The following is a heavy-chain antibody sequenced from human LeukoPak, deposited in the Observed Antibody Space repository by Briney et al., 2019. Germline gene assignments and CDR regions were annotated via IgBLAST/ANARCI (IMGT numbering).Heavy chain of an antibody. CDR1: GYTFTSYY. V-gene: IGHV1-46*01. J-gene: IGHJ4*02. CDR2: INPSGGST. D-gene: IGHD3-22*01. CDR3: ARGQYYYDSSGPLAY. Sequence: ASVKVSCKASGYTFTSYYMHWVRQAPGQGLEWMGIINPSGGSTSYAQKFQGRVTMTRDTSTSTAYMELSRLRSDDTAVYYCARGQYYYDSSGPLAYWGQGTLVTVSS.